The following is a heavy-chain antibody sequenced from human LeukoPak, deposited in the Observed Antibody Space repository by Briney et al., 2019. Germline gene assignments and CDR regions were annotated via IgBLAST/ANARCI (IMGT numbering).Heavy chain of an antibody. CDR1: GYTFTGYY. V-gene: IGHV1-2*02. D-gene: IGHD6-13*01. J-gene: IGHJ2*01. CDR2: INPNSGGT. CDR3: ARGIAADYWYFDL. Sequence: ASVKVSCKASGYTFTGYYMHWVRQAPGQGLEWMGWINPNSGGTNYAQKFQGRVTMTRDTSISTAYMELSRLRSDDTAVYYCARGIAADYWYFDLWGRGTLVTVSS.